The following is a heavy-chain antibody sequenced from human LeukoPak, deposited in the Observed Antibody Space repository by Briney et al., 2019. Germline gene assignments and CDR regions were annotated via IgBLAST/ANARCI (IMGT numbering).Heavy chain of an antibody. CDR2: IWYDGSNK. J-gene: IGHJ4*02. CDR3: ARCGISRWFGEINC. V-gene: IGHV3-33*01. Sequence: GGSLRLSCAASGFTFSSYGMHWVRQAPGKGLEWVAVIWYDGSNKYYADSVKGRFTISRDNSKNTLYLQMNSLRAEDTAVYYCARCGISRWFGEINCWGQGTLVTVSS. CDR1: GFTFSSYG. D-gene: IGHD3-10*01.